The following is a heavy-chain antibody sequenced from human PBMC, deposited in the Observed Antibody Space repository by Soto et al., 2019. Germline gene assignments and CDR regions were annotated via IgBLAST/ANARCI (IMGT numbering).Heavy chain of an antibody. V-gene: IGHV1-18*04. Sequence: GASVKVSCKASGYTFNSYGISGVRQAPGQGLEWMGWISAYNGNTNYAQKVQGRVTMTTDTSTSTAYMELRSLRSDDTAVYYCARDLEYQPQYPWGQGTLVTVSS. J-gene: IGHJ5*02. CDR3: ARDLEYQPQYP. CDR2: ISAYNGNT. D-gene: IGHD2-2*01. CDR1: GYTFNSYG.